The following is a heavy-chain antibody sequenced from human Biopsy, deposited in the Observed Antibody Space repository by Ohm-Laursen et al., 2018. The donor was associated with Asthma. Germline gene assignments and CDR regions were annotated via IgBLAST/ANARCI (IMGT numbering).Heavy chain of an antibody. D-gene: IGHD3-16*01. J-gene: IGHJ4*02. CDR2: IYYSGST. CDR3: ARGGWGHLGFGY. V-gene: IGHV4-59*01. CDR1: GGSISSYY. Sequence: PPGTLSLTCTVSGGSISSYYWSWIRQPPGKGLEWIGYIYYSGSTNYNPSLKSRVTISVDTSKNQFSLKLSSVTAADTAVYYCARGGWGHLGFGYWGQGTLVTVSS.